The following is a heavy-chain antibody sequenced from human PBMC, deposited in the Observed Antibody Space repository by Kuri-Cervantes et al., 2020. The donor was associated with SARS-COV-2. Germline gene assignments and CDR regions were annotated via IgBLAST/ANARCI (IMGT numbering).Heavy chain of an antibody. J-gene: IGHJ4*02. CDR2: IIPIFGTA. Sequence: SVKVSCKASGGTFSSYAISWVRQAPGRGLEWMGGIIPIFGTANYAQKFQGRVTITADKFTSTAYMELSSLRSEDTAVYYCARRVRGEWLSQYYFDYWGQGTLVTVSS. CDR1: GGTFSSYA. V-gene: IGHV1-69*06. CDR3: ARRVRGEWLSQYYFDY. D-gene: IGHD3-3*01.